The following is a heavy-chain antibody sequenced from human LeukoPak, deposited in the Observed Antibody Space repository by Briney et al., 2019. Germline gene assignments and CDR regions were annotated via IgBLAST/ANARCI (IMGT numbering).Heavy chain of an antibody. V-gene: IGHV4-34*01. CDR1: GVSFDDYY. Sequence: SETLSLTCAVSGVSFDDYYWSWVRQPPGKGLEWIGEINHSGYTNDSPSLKSRVTMSIDTSGKQFSLNLRSVTVADTAVYYCTRMTTGHDYWGQGTLVTVSS. D-gene: IGHD4-17*01. CDR3: TRMTTGHDY. CDR2: INHSGYT. J-gene: IGHJ4*02.